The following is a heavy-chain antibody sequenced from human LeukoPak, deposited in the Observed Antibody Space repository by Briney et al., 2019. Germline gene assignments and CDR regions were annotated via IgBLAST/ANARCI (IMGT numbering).Heavy chain of an antibody. J-gene: IGHJ5*02. V-gene: IGHV4-59*11. CDR1: GGSISSHN. CDR2: IYYSGGT. D-gene: IGHD4-17*01. CDR3: ARGGTTVTPGLLWFDP. Sequence: SETLSLTRSDSGGSISSHNWRWILPPPGKGLEWIGYIYYSGGTKYNPSLKSRATISVDTSKNQFSLKLSSVTAADTAVYYCARGGTTVTPGLLWFDPWGQGTLVTVSS.